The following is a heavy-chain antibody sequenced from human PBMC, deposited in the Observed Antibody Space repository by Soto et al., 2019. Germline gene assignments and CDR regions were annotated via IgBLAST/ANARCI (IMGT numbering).Heavy chain of an antibody. J-gene: IGHJ6*02. CDR2: IYPTGKT. D-gene: IGHD3-16*01. Sequence: SETLSRTCTVSNGSISSGGYSWSWIRQTPGKGLEWIGYIYPTGKTYYNPSLKNRATLSIDTSQNQFSLQLPSVTAADTAVYYCARAPPGPAPRWGVWGHGTTVTVSS. CDR3: ARAPPGPAPRWGV. CDR1: NGSISSGGYS. V-gene: IGHV4-30-2*01.